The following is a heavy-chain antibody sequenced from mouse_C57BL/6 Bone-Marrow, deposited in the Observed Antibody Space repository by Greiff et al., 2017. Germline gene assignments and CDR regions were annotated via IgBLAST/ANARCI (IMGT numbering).Heavy chain of an antibody. Sequence: VQLQQPGAELVKPGASVKLSCKASGYTFSSYWMHWVKQRPGQGLEWIGMIHPTCGSTNYNEKFKSKGTLTVDKSSSTAYMQLSSLTSEDSAVYYCAREVNWGPFAYWGQGPLVTVSA. J-gene: IGHJ3*01. CDR3: AREVNWGPFAY. D-gene: IGHD4-1*01. V-gene: IGHV1-64*01. CDR2: IHPTCGST. CDR1: GYTFSSYW.